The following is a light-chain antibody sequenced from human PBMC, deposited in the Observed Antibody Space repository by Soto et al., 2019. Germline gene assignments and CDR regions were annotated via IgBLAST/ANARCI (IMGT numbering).Light chain of an antibody. CDR2: GAS. Sequence: ETVMTQSPDTVSVSPGESATLSCRASQDVSTNLAWFHQKPGQTPRLVLYGASKRATGIPASFSGSGSGRHFTLTISSLQSEDFGVYYCQHYNNWPPYSFGQGTKVEIK. CDR1: QDVSTN. CDR3: QHYNNWPPYS. J-gene: IGKJ2*03. V-gene: IGKV3-15*01.